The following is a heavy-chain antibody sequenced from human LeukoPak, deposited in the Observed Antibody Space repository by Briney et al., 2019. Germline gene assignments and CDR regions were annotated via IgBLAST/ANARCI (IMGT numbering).Heavy chain of an antibody. CDR2: IYYSGST. D-gene: IGHD3-22*01. Sequence: SETLSLTCTVSGGSISSGGYYWSWIRQHPGKGLEWIGYIYYSGSTYYNPSLKSRVTISVDTSKNQFSLKLSSVTVADTAVYYCARGDSSGSEDYWGQGTLVTVSS. V-gene: IGHV4-31*03. CDR3: ARGDSSGSEDY. CDR1: GGSISSGGYY. J-gene: IGHJ4*02.